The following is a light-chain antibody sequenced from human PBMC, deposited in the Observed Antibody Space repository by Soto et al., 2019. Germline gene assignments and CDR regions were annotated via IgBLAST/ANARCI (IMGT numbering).Light chain of an antibody. CDR2: AGS. CDR1: HSINNW. V-gene: IGKV1-5*02. Sequence: DISVNQSPGTLSTSVGDRVHIICRASHSINNWLAWYQPKPGKAPKLLIYAGSSLESGVPSRFSGSGSGTEFTLTISSLQPDDFANYDCQPYHEYWFGQGTKVDIK. CDR3: QPYHEYW. J-gene: IGKJ1*01.